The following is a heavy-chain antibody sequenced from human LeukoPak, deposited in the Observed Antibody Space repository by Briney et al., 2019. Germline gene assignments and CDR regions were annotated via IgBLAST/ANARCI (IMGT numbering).Heavy chain of an antibody. Sequence: SETLSLTCTVSGVSISSSSYYWGWIRQPPGQGLEWIGIIYYSGSTYYNPSLKSRLTTSVDTSKNQFYLKLSSVTATDTAVYYCARRGYCSSTSCYEYWFDPWGQGTLVTVSS. CDR3: ARRGYCSSTSCYEYWFDP. CDR1: GVSISSSSYY. J-gene: IGHJ5*02. D-gene: IGHD2-2*01. CDR2: IYYSGST. V-gene: IGHV4-39*01.